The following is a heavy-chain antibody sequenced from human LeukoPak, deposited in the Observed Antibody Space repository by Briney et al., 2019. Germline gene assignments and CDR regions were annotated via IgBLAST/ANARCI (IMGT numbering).Heavy chain of an antibody. CDR2: ISSSSSYI. D-gene: IGHD5-18*01. CDR1: GFTFSSYS. J-gene: IGHJ6*03. Sequence: GGSLRLSCAASGFTFSSYSMNWVRQAPGKGLEWVSSISSSSSYIYYADSVKGRFTISRDNAKNSLYLQMNSLRAEDTAVYYCARDRRGYSYLGEHMDVWGKGTTVTVSS. V-gene: IGHV3-21*01. CDR3: ARDRRGYSYLGEHMDV.